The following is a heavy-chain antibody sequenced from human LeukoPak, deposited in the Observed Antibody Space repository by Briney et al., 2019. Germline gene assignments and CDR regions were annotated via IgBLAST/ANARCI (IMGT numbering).Heavy chain of an antibody. Sequence: PGGSLRLSCAASGFTFSNYGMSWVRQAPGKGLEWVSAISGSGGSTYYADSVKGRFTISGDNSKNTLYLQMNSLRAENTAVYYCAKWSSGGAPLPGYWGQGTLVTVSS. J-gene: IGHJ4*02. CDR2: ISGSGGST. V-gene: IGHV3-23*01. D-gene: IGHD6-19*01. CDR3: AKWSSGGAPLPGY. CDR1: GFTFSNYG.